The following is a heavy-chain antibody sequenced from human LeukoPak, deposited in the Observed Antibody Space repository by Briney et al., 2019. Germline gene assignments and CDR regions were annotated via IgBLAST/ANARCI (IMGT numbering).Heavy chain of an antibody. CDR1: GGTFSSYA. J-gene: IGHJ5*02. Sequence: GSSEKVSCKASGGTFSSYAISWVRQAPGQGLEWMGGIIPIFGTANYAQKFQGRVTITADESTSTAYMELSSLRSEDTAVYYCARVGYPDIVVVPDNWFDPWGQGTLVTVSS. V-gene: IGHV1-69*01. CDR2: IIPIFGTA. CDR3: ARVGYPDIVVVPDNWFDP. D-gene: IGHD2-2*01.